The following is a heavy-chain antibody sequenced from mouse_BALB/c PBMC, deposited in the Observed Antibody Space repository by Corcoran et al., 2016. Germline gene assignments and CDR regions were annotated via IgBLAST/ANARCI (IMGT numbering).Heavy chain of an antibody. D-gene: IGHD2-2*01. CDR2: INTYTGEP. V-gene: IGHV9-3-1*01. CDR1: GYTFTNYG. CDR3: ARYYGYDENWYCDV. Sequence: QIQLVQSGPELKKPGETVKISCKASGYTFTNYGMNWVKQAPGKGLKWMGWINTYTGEPTYADDFKGRFAFSLETSASTAYLQINNLKNEDTATYFCARYYGYDENWYCDVWGAGTTVTVSS. J-gene: IGHJ1*01.